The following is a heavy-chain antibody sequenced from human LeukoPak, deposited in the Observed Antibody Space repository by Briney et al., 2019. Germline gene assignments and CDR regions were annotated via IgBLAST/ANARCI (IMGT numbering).Heavy chain of an antibody. D-gene: IGHD5-18*01. J-gene: IGHJ4*02. Sequence: SETLSLTCTVSGGSFSGYYWSWIRQPPGKGLEWIGEINHSGSTNYNPSLKSRVTISVDTSKNQFSLKLSSVTAADTAVYYCARGRGRYSYGPGRIDYWGQGTLVTVSS. CDR1: GGSFSGYY. CDR2: INHSGST. V-gene: IGHV4-34*01. CDR3: ARGRGRYSYGPGRIDY.